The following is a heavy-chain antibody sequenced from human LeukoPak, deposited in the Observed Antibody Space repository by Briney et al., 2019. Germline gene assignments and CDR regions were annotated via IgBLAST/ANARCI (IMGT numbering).Heavy chain of an antibody. CDR3: ARLGAIVVVPDAMPDWYCDL. CDR1: GYIFTNYL. D-gene: IGHD2-2*01. V-gene: IGHV5-51*01. CDR2: LYPGDSDT. J-gene: IGHJ2*01. Sequence: GESLKISCKGSGYIFTNYLIGWVRQMPGKGLEWMGMLYPGDSDTIYSPSFQGQVTISADKSITTAHLQWSSLKPSDTAMYYCARLGAIVVVPDAMPDWYCDLWGRGTLVTVSS.